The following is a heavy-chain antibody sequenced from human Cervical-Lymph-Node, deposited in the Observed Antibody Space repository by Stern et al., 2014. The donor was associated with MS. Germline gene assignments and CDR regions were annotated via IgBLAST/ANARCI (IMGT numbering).Heavy chain of an antibody. D-gene: IGHD6-19*01. Sequence: EVQLVESGGGVVQPGRSLTLSCAASGFTFSSYWMHWVRQAPEKGLVWVSRINGDGSYTDYADSVKGRFTISRDNAKNTLYLQMNSLRAEDTAVYYCAVIAVAGNFDYWGQGTLVTVSS. J-gene: IGHJ4*02. CDR2: INGDGSYT. V-gene: IGHV3-74*02. CDR3: AVIAVAGNFDY. CDR1: GFTFSSYW.